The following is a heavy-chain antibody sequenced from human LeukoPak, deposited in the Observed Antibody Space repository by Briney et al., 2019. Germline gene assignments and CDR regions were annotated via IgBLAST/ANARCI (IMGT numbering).Heavy chain of an antibody. V-gene: IGHV3-20*04. CDR2: INWNGIST. Sequence: GGSLRLSCAASGFTFEDYGMNWVRQVPGKGLQWISAINWNGISTGYADSVKGRFTISRDNAKNSLYLQMNSLRAEDTALYYCATEGTLAPTDAFDIWGQGTMVTVS. CDR3: ATEGTLAPTDAFDI. D-gene: IGHD1/OR15-1a*01. J-gene: IGHJ3*02. CDR1: GFTFEDYG.